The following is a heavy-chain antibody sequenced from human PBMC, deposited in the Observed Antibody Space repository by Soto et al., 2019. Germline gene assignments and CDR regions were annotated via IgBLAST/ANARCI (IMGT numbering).Heavy chain of an antibody. CDR2: IYWDGDK. V-gene: IGHV2-5*02. Sequence: QITLKESGPTLVKPTQTLTLTCTFSGFSLNTGGLGVGWIRQPPGKALEWLALIYWDGDKRYSPSLKSRLSITKDNSDTQVVLPMTNMDPVDTATYYCAHSRCGGDCLRSYSSHSYYGMDVWGQGTTVTVSS. CDR3: AHSRCGGDCLRSYSSHSYYGMDV. CDR1: GFSLNTGGLG. D-gene: IGHD2-21*02. J-gene: IGHJ6*02.